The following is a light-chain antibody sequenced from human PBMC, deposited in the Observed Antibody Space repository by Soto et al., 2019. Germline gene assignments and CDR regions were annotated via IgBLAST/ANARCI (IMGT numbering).Light chain of an antibody. CDR3: QQYYSTPYT. CDR2: WAS. J-gene: IGKJ2*01. CDR1: QSVLYSSNNKNY. Sequence: DIVMTQSPDSLAVSLGERATINCKSSQSVLYSSNNKNYLAWYQQKPGQPPKLLIYWASTRESGVPDRFSGSGSGIDFTLTISSLQGEDVAVYYGQQYYSTPYTFGQGTKLEIK. V-gene: IGKV4-1*01.